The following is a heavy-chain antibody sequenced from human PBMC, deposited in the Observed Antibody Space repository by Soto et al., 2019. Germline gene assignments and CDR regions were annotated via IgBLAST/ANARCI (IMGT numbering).Heavy chain of an antibody. CDR1: GFTFSGSA. CDR2: IRSKANSYAT. D-gene: IGHD5-18*01. Sequence: EVQLVESGGGLVQPGGSLKLSCAASGFTFSGSAMHWVRQASGKGREWVGRIRSKANSYATAYAASVKGRFTISRDDSKNTAYLQMNSLKTEDTAVYYCASDTARVYYGIDVWGQGTTVTVSS. J-gene: IGHJ6*02. V-gene: IGHV3-73*02. CDR3: ASDTARVYYGIDV.